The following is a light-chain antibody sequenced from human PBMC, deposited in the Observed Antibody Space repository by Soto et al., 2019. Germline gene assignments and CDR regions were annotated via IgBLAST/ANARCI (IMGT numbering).Light chain of an antibody. CDR2: GAS. J-gene: IGKJ1*01. CDR1: QSVSSNY. Sequence: EIVLTQSPGTLSLSPGERATLSCRASQSVSSNYLAWYQQKPGQAPRLLIYGASSRATGIPDRFSGSGSGTDFILTVSRLEPEDFAVYYCQQYGRSPKTFGQGTKVDIK. V-gene: IGKV3-20*01. CDR3: QQYGRSPKT.